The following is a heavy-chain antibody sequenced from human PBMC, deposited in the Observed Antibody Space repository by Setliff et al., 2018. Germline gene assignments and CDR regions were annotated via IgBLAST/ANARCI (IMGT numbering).Heavy chain of an antibody. V-gene: IGHV1-18*01. D-gene: IGHD3-9*01. CDR1: GYTFNNYG. J-gene: IGHJ4*02. CDR2: ISAYSGET. CDR3: ARGQTLRHFDWPTAFDY. Sequence: ASVKVSCKASGYTFNNYGVAWVRQAPGQGPEWMGWISAYSGETNYAQIFQGRVTITTDTPTSTAYMELRSLTSDDTAVYYCARGQTLRHFDWPTAFDYWGLGTLVTVSS.